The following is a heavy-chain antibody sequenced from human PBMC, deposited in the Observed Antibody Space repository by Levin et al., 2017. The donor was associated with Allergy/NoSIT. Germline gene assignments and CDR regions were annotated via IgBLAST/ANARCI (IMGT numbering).Heavy chain of an antibody. CDR2: VCYSGST. V-gene: IGHV4-61*01. Sequence: SQTLSLPCTVSGGSVFSGSYYWSWIRQPPGKGLEYIGYVCYSGSTNYNPSLKSRVTISMDTSKNQLSLKLSSVSAADTAVYHCARGLIITQGGSNYYYGVDGWGQGTPVTVSS. D-gene: IGHD3-10*01. J-gene: IGHJ6*02. CDR3: ARGLIITQGGSNYYYGVDG. CDR1: GGSVFSGSYY.